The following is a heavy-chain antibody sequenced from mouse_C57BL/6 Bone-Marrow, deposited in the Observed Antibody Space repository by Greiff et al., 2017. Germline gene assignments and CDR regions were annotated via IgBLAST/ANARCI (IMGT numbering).Heavy chain of an antibody. CDR3: ARGDDSSWFAY. J-gene: IGHJ3*01. CDR2: LYPRSGNN. Sequence: QVQLQQSGAELARPGASVKPSCKASGYTFTSYGISWVKQRTGQGLAWIGELYPRSGNNYYNEKFKGKATLTADKSSSTAYMELRSLTSEDSAVYFCARGDDSSWFAYWGQGTLVTVSA. D-gene: IGHD2-12*01. CDR1: GYTFTSYG. V-gene: IGHV1-81*01.